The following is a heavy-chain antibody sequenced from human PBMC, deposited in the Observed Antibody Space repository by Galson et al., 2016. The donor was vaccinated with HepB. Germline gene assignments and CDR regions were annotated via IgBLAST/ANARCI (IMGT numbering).Heavy chain of an antibody. CDR3: ARDLWRGGRIDY. V-gene: IGHV3-74*01. D-gene: IGHD4-23*01. J-gene: IGHJ4*02. CDR1: GFSFRSYG. Sequence: SLRLSCATSGFSFRSYGMHWVRQAPGKGLVWVSHITIDGSTTTYADSVKGRFTISRDNAKNTLYLQMKSLRAEDTAVYYCARDLWRGGRIDYWGQGTLVTVSS. CDR2: ITIDGSTT.